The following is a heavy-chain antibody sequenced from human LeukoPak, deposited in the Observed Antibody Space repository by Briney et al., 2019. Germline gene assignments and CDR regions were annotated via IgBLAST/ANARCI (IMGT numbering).Heavy chain of an antibody. CDR3: ARLMEQWLVLGDAFDI. CDR2: INSDGSST. J-gene: IGHJ3*02. Sequence: PGGSLRLSCAASGFTFSSYWMHWVRQAPGKGLVWVSRINSDGSSTSYADSVKGRFTISRDNAKNTLYLQMNSLRAEDTAVYYCARLMEQWLVLGDAFDIWGQGTMATVSS. V-gene: IGHV3-74*01. D-gene: IGHD6-19*01. CDR1: GFTFSSYW.